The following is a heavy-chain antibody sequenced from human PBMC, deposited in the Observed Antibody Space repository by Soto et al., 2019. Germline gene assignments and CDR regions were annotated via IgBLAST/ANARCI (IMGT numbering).Heavy chain of an antibody. CDR1: GYTFTSYG. Sequence: ASVKVSCKASGYTFTSYGISWVRQAPGQGLEWMGWISAYNGNTNYAQKLQGRVTMTTDTSTSTAYMELRSLRSDDTAVYYCARAYYDILTGYSDVEYFQHWGQGTLVTVSS. CDR3: ARAYYDILTGYSDVEYFQH. D-gene: IGHD3-9*01. J-gene: IGHJ1*01. V-gene: IGHV1-18*01. CDR2: ISAYNGNT.